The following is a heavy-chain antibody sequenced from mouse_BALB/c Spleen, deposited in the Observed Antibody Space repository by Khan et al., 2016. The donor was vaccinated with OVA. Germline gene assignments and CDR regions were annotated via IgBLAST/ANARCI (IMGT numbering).Heavy chain of an antibody. CDR2: ISTYYGDA. V-gene: IGHV1S137*01. J-gene: IGHJ3*01. Sequence: VQLQQPGAELVRPGVSVKISCKGSGYTFTDYAMHWVKQSHAKSLEWIGVISTYYGDADYNQKFKGKATMTVDNSSSTAYMELARLTSEDSAIYYCARGSGNSRFAYWGQGTLVTVSA. D-gene: IGHD1-3*01. CDR3: ARGSGNSRFAY. CDR1: GYTFTDYA.